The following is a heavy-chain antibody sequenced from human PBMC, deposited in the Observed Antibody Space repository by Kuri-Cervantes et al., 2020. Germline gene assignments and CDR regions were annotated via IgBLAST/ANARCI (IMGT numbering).Heavy chain of an antibody. V-gene: IGHV4-61*02. D-gene: IGHD2-15*01. CDR3: ARGPRKWYYFEY. J-gene: IGHJ4*02. CDR2: IYTSGST. CDR1: GGSISSGSYY. Sequence: SETLSLTCTVSGGSISSGSYYWSWIRQPAGKGLEWIGRIYTSGSTNYNPSLKSRVTISVDTSKNQFSLKLSSVTAADTAVYYCARGPRKWYYFEYWGRGTLVTVSS.